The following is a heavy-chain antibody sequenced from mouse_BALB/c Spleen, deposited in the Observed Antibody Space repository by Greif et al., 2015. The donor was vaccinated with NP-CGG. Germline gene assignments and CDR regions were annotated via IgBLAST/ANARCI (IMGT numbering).Heavy chain of an antibody. V-gene: IGHV1-69*02. CDR3: RTLYYGNYVYYAMDY. D-gene: IGHD2-1*01. Sequence: QVHVKQSGAELVRPGASVKLSCKASGYTFTSYWINWVKQRPGQGLEWIGNIYPSDSYTNYNQKFKGKATLTVDKSSSTAYMLRSSPTSEDSAVYYCRTLYYGNYVYYAMDYWGQGTSVTVSS. J-gene: IGHJ4*01. CDR1: GYTFTSYW. CDR2: IYPSDSYT.